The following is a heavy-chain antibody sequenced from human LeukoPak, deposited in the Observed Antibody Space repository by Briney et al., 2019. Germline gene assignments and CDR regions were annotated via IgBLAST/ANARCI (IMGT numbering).Heavy chain of an antibody. V-gene: IGHV4-4*02. J-gene: IGHJ3*02. CDR2: IYHSGST. D-gene: IGHD2-15*01. CDR3: ARGGDIVVVVTATPGAFDI. Sequence: NSSETLSLTCAVSGGSISSSNWWSWVRQPPGKGLEWIGEIYHSGSTNYNPSLKSRVTISVDKSKNQFSLKLSSVTAADTGVYYCARGGDIVVVVTATPGAFDIWGQGTMVTVSS. CDR1: GGSISSSNW.